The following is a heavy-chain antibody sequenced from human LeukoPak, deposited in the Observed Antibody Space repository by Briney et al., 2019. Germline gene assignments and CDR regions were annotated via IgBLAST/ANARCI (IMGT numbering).Heavy chain of an antibody. V-gene: IGHV4-4*09. CDR1: GGSISSYY. Sequence: SETLSLTCTVSGGSISSYYWSWIRQPPGKGLEWIGYIYTSGSTNYNPSLKRRVTISVDTSKNQFSLKLSSVTAADTAVYYCAKHSRRNAFDIWGQGTMVTVSS. CDR2: IYTSGST. D-gene: IGHD6-13*01. CDR3: AKHSRRNAFDI. J-gene: IGHJ3*02.